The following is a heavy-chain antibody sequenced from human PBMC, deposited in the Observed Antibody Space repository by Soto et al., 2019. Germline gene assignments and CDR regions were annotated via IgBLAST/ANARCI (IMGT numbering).Heavy chain of an antibody. CDR2: ISYDGSNK. V-gene: IGHV3-30*18. CDR3: AKDGGWYIDY. J-gene: IGHJ4*02. D-gene: IGHD6-19*01. Sequence: QVQLVESGGGVVQPGRSLRLSCAASGFTFSSYGMHWVRQAPGKGLEWVAVISYDGSNKYYADSVKGRFTISRDNSKNTLYLQMNSLRAEDTAVYYCAKDGGWYIDYWGQGTLVTVSS. CDR1: GFTFSSYG.